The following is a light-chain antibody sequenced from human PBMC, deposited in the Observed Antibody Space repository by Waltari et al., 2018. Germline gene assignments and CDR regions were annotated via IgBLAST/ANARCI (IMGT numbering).Light chain of an antibody. CDR1: QSVSSSY. CDR2: GAS. CDR3: QQYGSSPALT. Sequence: ELVLTQSPGTLSLSPGERATLSCRASQSVSSSYLAWYQQKPGQAARLLIYGASSRATGIPDRFSGSGSGTDFTLTSSRLEPEDFAVYYCQQYGSSPALTFGGGTKVEIK. J-gene: IGKJ4*01. V-gene: IGKV3-20*01.